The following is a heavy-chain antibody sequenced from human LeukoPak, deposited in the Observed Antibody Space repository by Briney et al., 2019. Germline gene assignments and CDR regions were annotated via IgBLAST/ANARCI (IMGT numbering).Heavy chain of an antibody. Sequence: MPSETLSLTCTVSGGSISSSSYYWGWIRQPPGKGLEWIGSIYYSGSTYYNPSLKSRVTISVDTSKNQFSLKLSSVTAADTAVYYCARGHIVVVTAIPNWFDPWGQGTLITVSS. V-gene: IGHV4-39*07. D-gene: IGHD2-21*02. CDR3: ARGHIVVVTAIPNWFDP. CDR2: IYYSGST. J-gene: IGHJ5*02. CDR1: GGSISSSSYY.